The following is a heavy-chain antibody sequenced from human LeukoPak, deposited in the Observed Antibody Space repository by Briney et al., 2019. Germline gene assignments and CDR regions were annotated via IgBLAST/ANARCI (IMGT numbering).Heavy chain of an antibody. J-gene: IGHJ4*02. CDR2: IYHSGST. CDR3: ARKENVYYYFDY. V-gene: IGHV4-4*02. CDR1: GGSISSSNR. D-gene: IGHD3-10*01. Sequence: PSETLSLTCAVSGGSISSSNRWSWVRQPPGKGLEWIGEIYHSGSTNYNPSLKSRVTISVDKSKNQFSLKLSSVTAADTAVYYCARKENVYYYFDYWGQGTLVTVSS.